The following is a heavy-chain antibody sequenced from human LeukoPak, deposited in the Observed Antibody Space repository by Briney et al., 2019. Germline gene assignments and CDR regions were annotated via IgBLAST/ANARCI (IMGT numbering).Heavy chain of an antibody. CDR1: GYSISSGYY. J-gene: IGHJ4*02. Sequence: SETLSLTCAVSGYSISSGYYWGWIRQPPGKGLEWIGSIYHSGSTYYNPSLKSRVTISVDTSKNQFSLQLSSVTAADTAVYYCARPRESGSYYFDYWGQGTLVTVSS. D-gene: IGHD1-26*01. V-gene: IGHV4-38-2*01. CDR3: ARPRESGSYYFDY. CDR2: IYHSGST.